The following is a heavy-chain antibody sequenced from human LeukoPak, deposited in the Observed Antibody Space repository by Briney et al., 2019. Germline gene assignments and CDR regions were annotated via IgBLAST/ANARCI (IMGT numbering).Heavy chain of an antibody. Sequence: SETLSLTCTVSGGSISSYYWSWIRQPPGKGLEWIGYIYYSGSTNYNPSLKSRVTISVDTSKNQFSLKLSSVTAADTAVYYCARTKGAVWVAAAGSAFDYWGQGTLVTVSS. CDR2: IYYSGST. J-gene: IGHJ4*02. CDR3: ARTKGAVWVAAAGSAFDY. V-gene: IGHV4-59*01. CDR1: GGSISSYY. D-gene: IGHD6-13*01.